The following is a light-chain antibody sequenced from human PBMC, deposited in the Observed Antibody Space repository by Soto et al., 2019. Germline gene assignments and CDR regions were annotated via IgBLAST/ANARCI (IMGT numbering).Light chain of an antibody. J-gene: IGKJ5*01. CDR1: QSVIYSANNKNC. CDR2: WAS. V-gene: IGKV4-1*01. Sequence: DIVMTQSPASLSVSLGERATINANSRQSVIYSANNKNCLAWYQQKPGQPPKLLIYWASTRESGVPDRFSGSGSGTDFTLTISSLQAEDVAVYYCQQYYSTPITFGQGTRLEIK. CDR3: QQYYSTPIT.